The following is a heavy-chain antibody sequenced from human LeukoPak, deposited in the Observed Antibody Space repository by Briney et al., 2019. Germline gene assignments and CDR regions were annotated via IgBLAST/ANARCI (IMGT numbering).Heavy chain of an antibody. CDR2: MNPNSGNT. CDR1: GYTFTSYD. J-gene: IGHJ5*02. CDR3: ARVYSSSFVWFDP. D-gene: IGHD6-6*01. V-gene: IGHV1-8*03. Sequence: ASVNVSCKASGYTFTSYDINWVRQATGQGLEGMGWMNPNSGNTGYAQKFQGRVTITRNTSISTAYMELSRLRSDDTAVYYCARVYSSSFVWFDPWGQGTLVTVSS.